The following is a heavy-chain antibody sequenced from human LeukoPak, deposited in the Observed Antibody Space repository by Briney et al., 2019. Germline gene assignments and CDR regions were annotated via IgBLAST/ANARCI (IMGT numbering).Heavy chain of an antibody. CDR2: LSYDGSNK. D-gene: IGHD1-26*01. CDR3: ARDKIVGATNFDY. CDR1: GFTFSNYG. Sequence: GGSLRLSCAASGFTFSNYGMHWVRQAPGKGLEWVAVLSYDGSNKYYVDSVKGRFTISRDNSENTLFLQMNSLRAEDTAVYYCARDKIVGATNFDYWGQGTLVTVSS. J-gene: IGHJ4*02. V-gene: IGHV3-30*03.